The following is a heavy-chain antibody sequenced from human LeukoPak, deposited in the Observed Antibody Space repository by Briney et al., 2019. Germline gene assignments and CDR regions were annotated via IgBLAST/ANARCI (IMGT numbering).Heavy chain of an antibody. CDR2: INAGNGNT. CDR3: ARDLTPIAAPQFCFDP. CDR1: GYTFTSYA. Sequence: ASVKVSCKASGYTFTSYAMHWVRQAPGQRLEWMGWINAGNGNTKYSQKFQGRVTITADESTSTACMELSSLRSEDTAVYYCARDLTPIAAPQFCFDPWGQGTLVTVSS. D-gene: IGHD6-6*01. J-gene: IGHJ5*02. V-gene: IGHV1-3*01.